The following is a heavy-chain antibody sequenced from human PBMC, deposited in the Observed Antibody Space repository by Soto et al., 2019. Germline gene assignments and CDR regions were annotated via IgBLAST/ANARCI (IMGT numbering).Heavy chain of an antibody. V-gene: IGHV3-23*01. J-gene: IGHJ4*02. CDR3: SRSAYSYGHFDY. D-gene: IGHD5-18*01. Sequence: EVQLLESGGGLVQPGGSLRLSCAASGFTFSSYAMSWVRQAPGKGLEWVSAISGSGGSTYYADSVKGRFTISRDNSKNTLYLQMNSLRAEDTAVYYWSRSAYSYGHFDYWGQGTLVTVSS. CDR1: GFTFSSYA. CDR2: ISGSGGST.